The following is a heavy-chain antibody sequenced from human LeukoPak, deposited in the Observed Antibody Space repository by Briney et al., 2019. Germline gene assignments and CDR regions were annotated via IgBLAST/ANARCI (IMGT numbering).Heavy chain of an antibody. J-gene: IGHJ3*02. D-gene: IGHD1-7*01. CDR1: GGTFSSYA. Sequence: SVKVPCKASGGTFSSYAISWVRQAPGQGLEWMGGIIPIFGTANYAQKFQGRVTITADESTSTAYMELSSLRSEDTAVYYCARGNYGHHDAFDIWGQGTMVTVSS. CDR3: ARGNYGHHDAFDI. CDR2: IIPIFGTA. V-gene: IGHV1-69*01.